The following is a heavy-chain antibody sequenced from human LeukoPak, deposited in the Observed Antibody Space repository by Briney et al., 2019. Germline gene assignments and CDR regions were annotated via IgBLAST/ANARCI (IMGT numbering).Heavy chain of an antibody. Sequence: PGGSLRLSCAASGFTFSSYGMHWVRQAPGKGLEWVAFIRYDGSNKYYADSVKGRFTISRDNSKNTLYLQMNSLRAEDTAVYYCAKARDHLPDIVVVVAAMDYWGQGTPVTVSS. CDR1: GFTFSSYG. J-gene: IGHJ4*02. CDR2: IRYDGSNK. D-gene: IGHD2-15*01. CDR3: AKARDHLPDIVVVVAAMDY. V-gene: IGHV3-30*02.